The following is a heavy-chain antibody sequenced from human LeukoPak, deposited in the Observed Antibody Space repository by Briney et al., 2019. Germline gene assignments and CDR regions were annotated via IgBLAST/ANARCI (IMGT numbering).Heavy chain of an antibody. J-gene: IGHJ4*02. CDR2: ISDSGGST. CDR1: GFTFSNYW. CDR3: AKDKERLRYFDWCFDY. V-gene: IGHV3-23*01. D-gene: IGHD3-9*01. Sequence: GGSLRLSCTASGFTFSNYWMHWVRQAPGKGLEWVSAISDSGGSTYYADSVKGRFTISRDNSKNTLYLQMNSLRAEDTAVYYCAKDKERLRYFDWCFDYWGQGILVTVSS.